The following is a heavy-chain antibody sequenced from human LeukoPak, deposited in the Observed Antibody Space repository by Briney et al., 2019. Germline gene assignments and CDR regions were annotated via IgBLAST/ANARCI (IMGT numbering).Heavy chain of an antibody. CDR2: ISYSGST. J-gene: IGHJ4*02. Sequence: SETLSLTCIVSGDSISSYYWSWIRQPPGKGLEWIGYISYSGSTNYNPSLKSRVTISVDTSKNQFSPNLTSVTAADTAMYYCARWSLHSSGWYFAYWGQGTLVTVSS. D-gene: IGHD6-19*01. CDR1: GDSISSYY. CDR3: ARWSLHSSGWYFAY. V-gene: IGHV4-59*01.